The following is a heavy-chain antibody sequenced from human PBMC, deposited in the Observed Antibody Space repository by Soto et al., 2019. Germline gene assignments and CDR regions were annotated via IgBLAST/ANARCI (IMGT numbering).Heavy chain of an antibody. CDR1: GDSISSSTYY. Sequence: QLQLQESGPGLVKSSETLSLTCTVSGDSISSSTYYWGWIRQPPGKGLEWIGNIYYSGTTYHNTSLKSRATISVDTSKNQFSLKLSSVTAADTAVYYCARGRGITATGTSWFDPWGQGALVTVSS. D-gene: IGHD6-13*01. CDR2: IYYSGTT. V-gene: IGHV4-39*01. CDR3: ARGRGITATGTSWFDP. J-gene: IGHJ5*02.